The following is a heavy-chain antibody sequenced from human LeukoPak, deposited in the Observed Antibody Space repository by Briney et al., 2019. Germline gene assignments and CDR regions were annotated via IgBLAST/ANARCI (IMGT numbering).Heavy chain of an antibody. J-gene: IGHJ3*02. CDR2: INHSGNT. V-gene: IGHV4-34*01. CDR3: ARRHRSGFFSDAFDI. D-gene: IGHD3-22*01. CDR1: GESFSGYY. Sequence: SETLSLTCAVYGESFSGYYWTWVRQPSGEGLEWIGDINHSGNTNYNPSLKSRVTISVDTSKNQFSLRLTSVTAADTAVYYCARRHRSGFFSDAFDIWGQETMVTVSS.